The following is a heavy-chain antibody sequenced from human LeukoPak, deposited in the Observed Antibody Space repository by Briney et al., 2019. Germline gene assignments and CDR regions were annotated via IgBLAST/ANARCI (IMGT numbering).Heavy chain of an antibody. CDR3: ARVRRLRDRYQLVTGAFDS. CDR2: IYHSGST. J-gene: IGHJ3*02. CDR1: GGSISSGGYS. D-gene: IGHD2-2*01. V-gene: IGHV4-30-2*01. Sequence: SQTLSLTCAVSGGSISSGGYSWSWIRQPPGKGLEWIGYIYHSGSTYYNPSLKSRVTISVDRSKNQFSLKLSSVTAADTAVYYCARVRRLRDRYQLVTGAFDSWGQGTMVTVCS.